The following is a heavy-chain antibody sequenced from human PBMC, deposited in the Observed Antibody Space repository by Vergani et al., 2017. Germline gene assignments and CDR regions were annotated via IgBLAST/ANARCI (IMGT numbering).Heavy chain of an antibody. V-gene: IGHV4-39*01. CDR1: GDSIISRSYY. Sequence: QMQLQESGPGLVKASETLSLTCTVSGDSIISRSYYWGWIRQPPGKGLELIGSIYNSGNGVSSSSLKSRVTISADTSKNQFSLRLTSVTAADTAVYYCASGKYYSDSTSHFRGRYFDVWGRGTLVTVPS. CDR3: ASGKYYSDSTSHFRGRYFDV. D-gene: IGHD3-16*01. J-gene: IGHJ2*01. CDR2: IYNSGNG.